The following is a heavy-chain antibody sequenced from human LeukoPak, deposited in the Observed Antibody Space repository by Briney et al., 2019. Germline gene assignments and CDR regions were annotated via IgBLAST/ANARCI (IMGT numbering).Heavy chain of an antibody. CDR3: ARDLWNYYDSSGYYPFDY. V-gene: IGHV1-18*01. J-gene: IGHJ4*02. CDR2: ISAYIGNT. CDR1: GYTFTSYG. D-gene: IGHD3-22*01. Sequence: ASVKVSCKASGYTFTSYGISWVRQAPGQGLEWMGWISAYIGNTNYAQKLQGRVTMTTDTSTSTAYMELRSLRSDDTAVYYCARDLWNYYDSSGYYPFDYWGQGTLVTVSS.